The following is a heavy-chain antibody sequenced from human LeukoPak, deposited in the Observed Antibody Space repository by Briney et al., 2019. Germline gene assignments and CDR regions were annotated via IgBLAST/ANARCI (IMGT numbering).Heavy chain of an antibody. V-gene: IGHV3-74*01. J-gene: IGHJ4*02. Sequence: GGSLRLSCAASGFTFSNYWMHWVRHAPGKGLEWVSRINERATIISYADSVRGRFTISREDARNTLYLQMNSLTAEDTAVYYCVRDLILVWTPGDDFDHWGQGTLVTVSS. CDR3: VRDLILVWTPGDDFDH. CDR2: INERATII. D-gene: IGHD3-16*01. CDR1: GFTFSNYW.